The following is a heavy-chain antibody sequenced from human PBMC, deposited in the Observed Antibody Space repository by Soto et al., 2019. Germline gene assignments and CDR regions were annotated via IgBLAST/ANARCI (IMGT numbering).Heavy chain of an antibody. CDR2: IYYSGST. CDR1: GGSVSSGSYY. J-gene: IGHJ6*02. CDR3: ARDQITPGYDILTGYLYYYYGMDV. Sequence: LSLTFTVSGGSVSSGSYYWSWIRQPPGKGLEWIGYIYYSGSTNYNPSLKSRVTISVDTSKNQFSLKLSSVTAADTAVYYCARDQITPGYDILTGYLYYYYGMDVWAKGPRSPSP. D-gene: IGHD3-9*01. V-gene: IGHV4-61*01.